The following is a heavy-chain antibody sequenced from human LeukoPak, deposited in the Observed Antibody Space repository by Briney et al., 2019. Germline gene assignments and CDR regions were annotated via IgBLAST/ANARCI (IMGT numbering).Heavy chain of an antibody. D-gene: IGHD4-17*01. J-gene: IGHJ4*02. Sequence: VASVKVSCTASGYTFSKYYMHWVRQAPGQGLEWMGIINIGGGTTIYAQKFQGRVTMTRDTSTSTAYMELSSLTSEDTAVYFCVRDHEYGDNDYWGQGTLVTVSS. CDR1: GYTFSKYY. V-gene: IGHV1-46*01. CDR2: INIGGGTT. CDR3: VRDHEYGDNDY.